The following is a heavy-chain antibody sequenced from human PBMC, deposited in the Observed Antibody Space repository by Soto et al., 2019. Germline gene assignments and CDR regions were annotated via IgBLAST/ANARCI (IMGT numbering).Heavy chain of an antibody. J-gene: IGHJ4*02. CDR1: GGSIRSYC. Sequence: LSLTCTVSGGSIRSYCWTWIRQPPGEGLEWIGSIYNSGSTNYNPSLQSRVAISVDTSKNQFSLKLKSVTAADTAIYYCARRTVNIRTFYSGLKTHCFDYWGQGAPVTVSS. D-gene: IGHD6-19*01. CDR2: IYNSGST. V-gene: IGHV4-4*08. CDR3: ARRTVNIRTFYSGLKTHCFDY.